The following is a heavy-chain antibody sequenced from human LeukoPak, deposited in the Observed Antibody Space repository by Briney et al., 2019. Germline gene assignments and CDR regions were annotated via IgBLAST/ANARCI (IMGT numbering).Heavy chain of an antibody. Sequence: PGGSLRLSCAASGFTFSDHCLDWVRQAPGKGLEWVGRSRSKTNRYTTQYAASVKGRFTISRDDSKNSLYLQMNSLKTEDTAVYYCARGDSSGWGLDYWGLGTLVTVSS. D-gene: IGHD6-19*01. CDR1: GFTFSDHC. CDR3: ARGDSSGWGLDY. CDR2: SRSKTNRYTT. J-gene: IGHJ4*02. V-gene: IGHV3-72*01.